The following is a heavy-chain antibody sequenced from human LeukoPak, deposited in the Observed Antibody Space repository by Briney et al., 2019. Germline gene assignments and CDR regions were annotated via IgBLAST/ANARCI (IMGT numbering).Heavy chain of an antibody. CDR1: GFTFSSYG. V-gene: IGHV3-33*01. CDR2: IWYDGSNK. D-gene: IGHD2-15*01. J-gene: IGHJ6*02. CDR3: ARDGLYCSGGSCKPYYYYGMDV. Sequence: PGMSLRLSCAASGFTFSSYGMHWVRQAPGKGLEWVAVIWYDGSNKYYADSVKGRFTISRDNSKNTLYLQMNSLRAEDTAVYYCARDGLYCSGGSCKPYYYYGMDVWGQGTTVTVSS.